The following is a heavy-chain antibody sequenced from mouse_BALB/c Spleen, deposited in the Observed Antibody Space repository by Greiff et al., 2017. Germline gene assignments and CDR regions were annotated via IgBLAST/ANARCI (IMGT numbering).Heavy chain of an antibody. CDR3: TTYYGSSPWFAY. CDR2: IRLKSNNYAT. CDR1: GFTFSNYW. Sequence: EVQLVESGGGLVQPGGSMKLSCVASGFTFSNYWMNWVRQSPEKGLEWVAEIRLKSNNYATHYAESVKGRFTISRDDSKSSVYLQMNNLRAEDTGIYYCTTYYGSSPWFAYWGQGTLVTVSA. D-gene: IGHD1-1*01. J-gene: IGHJ3*01. V-gene: IGHV6-6*02.